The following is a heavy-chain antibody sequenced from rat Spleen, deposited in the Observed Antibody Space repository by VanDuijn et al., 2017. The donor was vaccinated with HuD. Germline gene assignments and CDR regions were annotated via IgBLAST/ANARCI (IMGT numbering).Heavy chain of an antibody. CDR3: TTVTVYDGTYYPGGFDY. J-gene: IGHJ2*01. D-gene: IGHD1-12*02. Sequence: EVQLVESGGGLVQPGRSLKLSCAASGFTYSNYVMAWVSQAPTKGLEWVASISSGGGGTYYPDSVKGRFTISRDNAKSTLYLQLDSLRSEETATYYCTTVTVYDGTYYPGGFDYWGQGVMVTVSS. CDR1: GFTYSNYV. CDR2: ISSGGGGT. V-gene: IGHV5-20*01.